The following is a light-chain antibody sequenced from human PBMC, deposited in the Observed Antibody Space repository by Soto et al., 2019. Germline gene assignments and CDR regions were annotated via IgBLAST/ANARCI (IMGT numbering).Light chain of an antibody. J-gene: IGKJ4*01. Sequence: ETVMTQSPATLSVSPGERATLFCRASHSVGSTLAWYQQKPGQAPRLLMYDTYTRPTGIQARFSGSGSGTDFTLTISRLEPEDFAVYYCQQYGNSPLTFGRGTKVDIK. CDR2: DTY. V-gene: IGKV3-15*01. CDR1: HSVGST. CDR3: QQYGNSPLT.